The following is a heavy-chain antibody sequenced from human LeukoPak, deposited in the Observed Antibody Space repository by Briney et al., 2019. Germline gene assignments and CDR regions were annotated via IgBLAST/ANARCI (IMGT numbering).Heavy chain of an antibody. CDR1: GGSFSGYY. J-gene: IGHJ6*03. CDR2: INHSGST. D-gene: IGHD3-3*01. V-gene: IGHV4-34*01. Sequence: PSETLSLTCAVYGGSFSGYYWSWIRQPPGKGLEWIGEINHSGSTNYNPSLKSRVTISVDTSKNQFSLKLSSVTAADTAVYYCARGSHDYDFWSGYYAQYTDVWGKGTTVTVSS. CDR3: ARGSHDYDFWSGYYAQYTDV.